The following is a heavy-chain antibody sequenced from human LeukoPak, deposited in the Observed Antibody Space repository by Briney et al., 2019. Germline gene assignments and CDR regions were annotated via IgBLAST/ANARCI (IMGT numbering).Heavy chain of an antibody. CDR1: GYTFSNFY. V-gene: IGHV1-46*01. CDR3: ARGSSSGAYYFDY. J-gene: IGHJ4*02. CDR2: LNPSGGST. Sequence: GASVKVSFKASGYTFSNFYMNWVRQAPGQGLEWMGILNPSGGSTRYAQKFQGRVTITRDTSTSTVYMELSSLRSEDAAVYYCARGSSSGAYYFDYWGQGALVTVSS. D-gene: IGHD3-22*01.